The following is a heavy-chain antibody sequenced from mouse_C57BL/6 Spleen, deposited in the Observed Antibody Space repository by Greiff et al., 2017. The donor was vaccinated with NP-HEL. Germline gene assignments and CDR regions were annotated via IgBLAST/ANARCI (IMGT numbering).Heavy chain of an antibody. CDR3: ARDEITTVVGPYWYFDV. V-gene: IGHV3-6*01. CDR2: ISYDGSN. J-gene: IGHJ1*03. D-gene: IGHD1-1*01. Sequence: ESGPGLVKPSQSLSLTCSVTGYSITSGYYWNWIRQFPGNKLEWMGYISYDGSNNYNPSLKNRISITRDTSKNQFFLKLNSVTTEDTATYYCARDEITTVVGPYWYFDVWGTGTTVTVSS. CDR1: GYSITSGYY.